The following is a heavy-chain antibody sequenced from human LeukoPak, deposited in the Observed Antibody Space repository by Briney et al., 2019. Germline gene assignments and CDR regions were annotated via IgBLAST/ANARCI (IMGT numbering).Heavy chain of an antibody. CDR1: GFTFSNAW. CDR3: ATDFYDST. J-gene: IGHJ5*02. D-gene: IGHD3-22*01. CDR2: IRSNSDGGTI. V-gene: IGHV3-15*07. Sequence: GGSLRLSCATSGFTFSNAWMNWVRQAPGKGLEWVGRIRSNSDGGTIDYAAPVKGRFTLSRDDSKTTLYLQMNSLQTEDTAVYYCATDFYDSTWGQGTLVTVSS.